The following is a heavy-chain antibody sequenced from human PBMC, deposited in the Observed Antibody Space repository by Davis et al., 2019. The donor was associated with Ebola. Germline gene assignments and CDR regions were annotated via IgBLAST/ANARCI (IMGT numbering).Heavy chain of an antibody. J-gene: IGHJ6*02. CDR2: IYSGGST. Sequence: GGSLRLSCAASGFTVSSNYMSWVRQAPGKGLEWVSVIYSGGSTYYADSVKGRFTISRDNAKNTLYLQMNSLRAEDTTVYYCARDPQLWPRDGYYYYYGMDVWGQGTTVTVSS. D-gene: IGHD5-18*01. CDR1: GFTVSSNY. V-gene: IGHV3-53*01. CDR3: ARDPQLWPRDGYYYYYGMDV.